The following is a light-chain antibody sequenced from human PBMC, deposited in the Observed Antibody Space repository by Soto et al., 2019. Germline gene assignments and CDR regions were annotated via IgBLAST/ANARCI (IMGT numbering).Light chain of an antibody. Sequence: EIVLTQSPATLSLSPGERGTLSCRASQSIDDHLAWYQQKPGQPPRLLIYDASKRAAGIPARFSGSGSGTDFTLTISTLEPEDFGVYYCPQRSTHFGGGTRVDI. J-gene: IGKJ4*01. CDR3: PQRSTH. V-gene: IGKV3-11*01. CDR2: DAS. CDR1: QSIDDH.